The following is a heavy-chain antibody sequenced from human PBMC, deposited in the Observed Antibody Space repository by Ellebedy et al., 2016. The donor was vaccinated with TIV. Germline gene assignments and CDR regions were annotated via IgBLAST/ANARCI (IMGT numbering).Heavy chain of an antibody. CDR1: GASIRSDDYF. J-gene: IGHJ4*02. Sequence: SETLSPTXTVSGASIRSDDYFWSWIRQPAGKGLEWIGRIYTSGSTDYDPSLKSRVTMSLDTSKNQFSLRLSSGTAADTAVYYCASTEDILTGAFDYWGQGTLVTVSS. V-gene: IGHV4-61*02. CDR2: IYTSGST. CDR3: ASTEDILTGAFDY. D-gene: IGHD3-9*01.